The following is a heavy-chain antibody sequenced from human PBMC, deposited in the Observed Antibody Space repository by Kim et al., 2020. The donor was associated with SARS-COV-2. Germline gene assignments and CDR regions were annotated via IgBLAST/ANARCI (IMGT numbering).Heavy chain of an antibody. CDR3: ARFYGDFVRRFFDP. V-gene: IGHV4-39*01. CDR1: GGSISGSTYY. CDR2: IVYTGST. D-gene: IGHD4-17*01. J-gene: IGHJ5*02. Sequence: SQTLSLTCTVSGGSISGSTYYWGWVRQPPGKGLEWIGSIVYTGSTYYNPSLKSRVTISVDTSKNQFSLRLSSVTAADTAVYYCARFYGDFVRRFFDPWGQ.